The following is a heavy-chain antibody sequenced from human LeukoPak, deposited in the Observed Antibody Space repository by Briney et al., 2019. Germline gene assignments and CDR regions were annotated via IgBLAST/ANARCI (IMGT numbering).Heavy chain of an antibody. J-gene: IGHJ4*02. V-gene: IGHV1-2*02. CDR1: GYTFTSYG. CDR2: INPNSGGT. CDR3: ARWPIYGSGSYYGY. Sequence: ASVKVSCKASGYTFTSYGISWVRQAPGQGLEWMGWINPNSGGTHYAQKFQGRVTMTRDTSISTAYMELSRLRSDDTAVYYCARWPIYGSGSYYGYWGQGTLVTVSS. D-gene: IGHD3-10*01.